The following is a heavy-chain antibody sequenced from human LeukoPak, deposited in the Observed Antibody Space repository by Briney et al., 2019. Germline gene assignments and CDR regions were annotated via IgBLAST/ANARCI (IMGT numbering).Heavy chain of an antibody. J-gene: IGHJ4*02. CDR3: ARGVGHCSNTYCYWANFDF. CDR2: IIPMFGTV. D-gene: IGHD2-2*01. CDR1: GYSFRNFA. V-gene: IGHV1-69*06. Sequence: SVKVSCTASGYSFRNFASWVRQAPGQGLEWIGGIIPMFGTVNYAQKFRGRVTMTADKLTSTAYMELSSLGSDDTAVYYCARGVGHCSNTYCYWANFDFWGQGTLVTVSS.